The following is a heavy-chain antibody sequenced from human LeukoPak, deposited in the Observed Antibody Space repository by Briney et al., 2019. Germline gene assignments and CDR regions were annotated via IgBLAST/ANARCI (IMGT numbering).Heavy chain of an antibody. V-gene: IGHV3-30*02. CDR3: ARNLRYFDWLVEDYFDY. D-gene: IGHD3-9*01. Sequence: GGSLRLSCAASGFTFSSYSINWVRQAPGKGLEWVAFIRYDGSNKYYADSVKGRFTISRDNSKNTLYLQMNSLRAEDTAVYYCARNLRYFDWLVEDYFDYWGQGTLVTVSS. J-gene: IGHJ4*02. CDR1: GFTFSSYS. CDR2: IRYDGSNK.